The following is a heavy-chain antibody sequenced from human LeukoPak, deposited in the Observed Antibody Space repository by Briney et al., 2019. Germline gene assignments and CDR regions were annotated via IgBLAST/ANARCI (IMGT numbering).Heavy chain of an antibody. CDR2: IRYDGSIK. J-gene: IGHJ4*02. D-gene: IGHD1-26*01. CDR3: ARGLLGAPTSYFDY. CDR1: GFTFSNYG. V-gene: IGHV3-30*02. Sequence: GGSLRLSCVAAGFTFSNYGMHWVRQAPGRGLEWVAFIRYDGSIKYYADSVKCRFTISRDNSRNTLYLQMNSLRAEDTAVYYCARGLLGAPTSYFDYWGQGTLVTVSS.